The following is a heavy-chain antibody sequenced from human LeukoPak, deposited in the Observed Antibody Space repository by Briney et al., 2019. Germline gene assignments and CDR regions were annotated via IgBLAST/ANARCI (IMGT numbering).Heavy chain of an antibody. V-gene: IGHV3-21*01. CDR1: GFTFSSYS. Sequence: GGSLRLSCAASGFTFSSYSMNWVRQAPGKGLEWVSSISSSSSYIYYADSVKGRFTISRDNAKNSLYLQMNSLRAEDTAVYYCARDGITIFPPSDYYGMDVWGQGTTVTVSS. J-gene: IGHJ6*02. CDR3: ARDGITIFPPSDYYGMDV. CDR2: ISSSSSYI. D-gene: IGHD3-3*01.